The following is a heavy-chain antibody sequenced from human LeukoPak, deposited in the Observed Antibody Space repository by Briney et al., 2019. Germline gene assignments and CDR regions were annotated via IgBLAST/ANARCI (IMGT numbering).Heavy chain of an antibody. D-gene: IGHD1-26*01. J-gene: IGHJ4*02. CDR2: ILYDGSNK. Sequence: GSLRLSCAAPGFTLRNYGINWVRPAPGKGLEWVSVILYDGSNKYFADSVKGRFTISRDNSKNTLYLQMNSLRAEDTAVYYCAKDMQPRELRTGFDYWGQGTLVTVSS. CDR1: GFTLRNYG. V-gene: IGHV3-30*18. CDR3: AKDMQPRELRTGFDY.